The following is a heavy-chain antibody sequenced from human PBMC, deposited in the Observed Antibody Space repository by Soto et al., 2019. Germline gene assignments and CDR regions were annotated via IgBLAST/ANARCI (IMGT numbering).Heavy chain of an antibody. CDR2: IKQDGSEK. V-gene: IGHV3-7*03. CDR1: GFSFRNYW. CDR3: ARDSAFYSSSWYSRHYYGLDV. J-gene: IGHJ6*02. D-gene: IGHD2-2*01. Sequence: EVQLVESGGDLVQPGGSLRLSCVASGFSFRNYWMSWVRQAPGKGLEWVANIKQDGSEKFYVDSVKGRVTISRDNAQNSLYLQLDSLRVEDTAVYFCARDSAFYSSSWYSRHYYGLDVWGQGTKVTVYS.